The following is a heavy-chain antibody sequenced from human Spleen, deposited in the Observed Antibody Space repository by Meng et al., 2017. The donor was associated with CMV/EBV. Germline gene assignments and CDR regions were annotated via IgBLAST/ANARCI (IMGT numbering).Heavy chain of an antibody. CDR3: ARLYPDTVTTYWFDP. V-gene: IGHV1-2*02. CDR1: GYTFTADY. Sequence: ASVKVSCKASGYTFTADYIHWVRQAPGQGLEWMGWINPNSGGTNYAQKFQGRVTMIRDTSISTAYMELSRLRSDATAVYYCARLYPDTVTTYWFDPWGQGTLVTVSS. CDR2: INPNSGGT. D-gene: IGHD4-11*01. J-gene: IGHJ5*02.